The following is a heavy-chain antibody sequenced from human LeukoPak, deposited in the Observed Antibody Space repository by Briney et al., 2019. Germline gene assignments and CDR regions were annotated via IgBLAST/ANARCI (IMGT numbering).Heavy chain of an antibody. D-gene: IGHD6-25*01. J-gene: IGHJ4*02. Sequence: GGSLRLSCAASGLTFSDAWMTWVRQAPGKGLEWVGRIKSKTDGGTTDYAAPVKGRFTISRDDPRNTLDLQMNSLKSEDTAVYYCTADYRGYSRCIDYWGQGTLVTVSS. CDR2: IKSKTDGGTT. CDR1: GLTFSDAW. V-gene: IGHV3-15*01. CDR3: TADYRGYSRCIDY.